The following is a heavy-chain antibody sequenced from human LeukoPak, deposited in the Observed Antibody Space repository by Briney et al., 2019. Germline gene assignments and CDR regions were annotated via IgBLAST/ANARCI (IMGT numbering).Heavy chain of an antibody. CDR1: GYTFSSYG. CDR2: ISAYNGNT. V-gene: IGHV1-18*01. CDR3: ARSLFAPPRAFDI. J-gene: IGHJ3*02. Sequence: ASVKVSCKASGYTFSSYGISWVRQAPGQGLEWMGWISAYNGNTNFAQKFQGRVTMTTDTSTSTAYMNLRSLRSDDTAVYYCARSLFAPPRAFDIWGQGTMVTVSS.